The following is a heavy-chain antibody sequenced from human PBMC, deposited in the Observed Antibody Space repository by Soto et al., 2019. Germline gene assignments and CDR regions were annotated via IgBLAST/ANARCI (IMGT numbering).Heavy chain of an antibody. D-gene: IGHD3-22*01. V-gene: IGHV2-70*01. CDR3: ARSQSPKDSYDSSGYDYYFDY. CDR2: IDWDDDK. CDR1: GFSLSTSLMC. J-gene: IGHJ4*02. Sequence: SGPTLVNPTQTLTLTCTFSGFSLSTSLMCVSWIRQPPGKALEWLALIDWDDDKYYSTSLKTRLTISKDTSKNQVVLTMTNMDPVDTDTDQCARSQSPKDSYDSSGYDYYFDYWGQGNMVTVSS.